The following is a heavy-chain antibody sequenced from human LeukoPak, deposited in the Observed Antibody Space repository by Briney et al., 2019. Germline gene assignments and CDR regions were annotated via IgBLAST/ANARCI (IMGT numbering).Heavy chain of an antibody. CDR3: AKITTLDY. D-gene: IGHD1-1*01. CDR2: VYHNGST. V-gene: IGHV4-38-2*02. CDR1: GYSITSGYY. J-gene: IGHJ4*02. Sequence: SETLSLTCSVSGYSITSGYYWGWIRQPPGKGLEWIGTVYHNGSTSYNPSLKSRVTISVDTSKNQFSLRLNSVIAADTAIYYCAKITTLDYWGQGTLVTVSS.